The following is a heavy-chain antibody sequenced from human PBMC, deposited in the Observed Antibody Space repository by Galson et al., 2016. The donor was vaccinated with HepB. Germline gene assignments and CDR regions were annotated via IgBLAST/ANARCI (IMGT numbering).Heavy chain of an antibody. D-gene: IGHD2-21*02. J-gene: IGHJ4*02. Sequence: SLRLSCAASGFTFSTYAMTWVRQAPGQGLEWVSAISASGRSTFYAESVKGRFTISRDNSMSTLYLQMNSLRADDTAIYYFAKDRDLVVVTAIPKSPLAYWGQGTLVTVSS. CDR2: ISASGRST. CDR3: AKDRDLVVVTAIPKSPLAY. CDR1: GFTFSTYA. V-gene: IGHV3-23*01.